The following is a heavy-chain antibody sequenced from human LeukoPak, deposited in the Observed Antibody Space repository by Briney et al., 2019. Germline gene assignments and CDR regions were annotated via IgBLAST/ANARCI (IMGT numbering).Heavy chain of an antibody. Sequence: GRSLRLSCAASGFTFDDYAMHWVRQAPGKGLEWVSGISWNSGSIGYADSVKGRFTISRDNSKNTLYLQMNSLRAEDTAVYYCARGEYYDILTGYNDFDYWGQGTLVTVSS. J-gene: IGHJ4*02. CDR3: ARGEYYDILTGYNDFDY. CDR2: ISWNSGSI. D-gene: IGHD3-9*01. CDR1: GFTFDDYA. V-gene: IGHV3-9*01.